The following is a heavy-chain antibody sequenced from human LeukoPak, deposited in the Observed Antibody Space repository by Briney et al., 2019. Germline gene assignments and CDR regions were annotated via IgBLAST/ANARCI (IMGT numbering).Heavy chain of an antibody. Sequence: SETLSLTCSVSGGSIISGYWSWVRQPPGKGLEWIGYVSYSMDRNNKPSLRSRLSTSLDTSRNDFSLQLTSVTAADTAVYYCVRLGYCDNGCCYFEHWGQGTLVTVS. CDR2: VSYSMDR. V-gene: IGHV4-59*08. CDR1: GGSIISGY. CDR3: VRLGYCDNGCCYFEH. D-gene: IGHD2-8*01. J-gene: IGHJ4*02.